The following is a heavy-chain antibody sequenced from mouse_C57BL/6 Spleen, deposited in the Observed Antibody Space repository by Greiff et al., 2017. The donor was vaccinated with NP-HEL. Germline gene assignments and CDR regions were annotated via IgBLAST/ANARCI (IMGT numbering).Heavy chain of an antibody. J-gene: IGHJ3*01. CDR1: GYSITSGYY. D-gene: IGHD1-1*01. V-gene: IGHV3-6*01. CDR3: ARDFYYGSSWFAY. CDR2: ISYDGSN. Sequence: EVQRVESGPGLVKPSQSLSLTCSVTGYSITSGYYWNWIRQFPGNKLEWMGYISYDGSNNYNPSLKNRISITRDTSKNQFFLKLNSVTTEDTATYYCARDFYYGSSWFAYWGQGTLVTVSA.